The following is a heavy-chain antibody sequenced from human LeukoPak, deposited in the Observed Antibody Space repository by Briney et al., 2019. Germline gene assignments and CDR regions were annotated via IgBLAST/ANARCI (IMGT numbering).Heavy chain of an antibody. CDR2: ISGSGGST. D-gene: IGHD6-19*01. Sequence: GGSLRLSCAASGFTFSSHAMSWVRQAPGKGLEWVSGISGSGGSTYYADSVKGRFTISRDNSKNTLYLQMNSLRAEETAVYYCAKEGSGWHYFDNWGQGTLVTVSS. V-gene: IGHV3-23*01. J-gene: IGHJ4*02. CDR1: GFTFSSHA. CDR3: AKEGSGWHYFDN.